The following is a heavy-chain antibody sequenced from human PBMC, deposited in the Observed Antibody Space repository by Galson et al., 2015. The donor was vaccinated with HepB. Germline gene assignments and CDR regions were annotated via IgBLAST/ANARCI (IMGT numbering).Heavy chain of an antibody. J-gene: IGHJ6*03. CDR2: INPNSGGT. V-gene: IGHV1-2*02. Sequence: SVKVSCKASGYTFTGYYMHWVRQAPGQGLEWMGWINPNSGGTNYAQKFQGRVTMTRDTSISTAYMELSRLRSDDTAVYYCAALGYCSSTSCHVPPEYYMDVWGKGTTVTVSS. CDR1: GYTFTGYY. CDR3: AALGYCSSTSCHVPPEYYMDV. D-gene: IGHD2-2*01.